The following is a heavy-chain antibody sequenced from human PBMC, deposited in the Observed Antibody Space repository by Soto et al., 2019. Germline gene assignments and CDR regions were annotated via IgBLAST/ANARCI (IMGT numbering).Heavy chain of an antibody. Sequence: GGSLRLSCAASGFTFSGSAMHWVRQASGKGLEWVGRIRSKANSYATAYAASVKGRFTIPRDDSKNTAYLQMNSLKTEDTAVYYCTRLGAAAGVDYWGQGTLVTVS. D-gene: IGHD6-13*01. CDR3: TRLGAAAGVDY. CDR1: GFTFSGSA. CDR2: IRSKANSYAT. J-gene: IGHJ4*02. V-gene: IGHV3-73*01.